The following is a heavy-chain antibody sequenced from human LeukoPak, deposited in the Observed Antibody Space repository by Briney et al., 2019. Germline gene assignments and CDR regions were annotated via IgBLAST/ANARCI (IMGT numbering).Heavy chain of an antibody. CDR2: VDYSGNT. Sequence: SETLSLTCIVSGGSINNKNNNWGWIRQSPGKGLEWVGSVDYSGNTDYNPSLKSRADISADTSKNQFSLRLTSVTAADTAFYYCARHMLGYYGSGSSYTPFDSWGQGTLVTVTS. V-gene: IGHV4-39*01. J-gene: IGHJ4*02. CDR1: GGSINNKNNN. D-gene: IGHD3-10*01. CDR3: ARHMLGYYGSGSSYTPFDS.